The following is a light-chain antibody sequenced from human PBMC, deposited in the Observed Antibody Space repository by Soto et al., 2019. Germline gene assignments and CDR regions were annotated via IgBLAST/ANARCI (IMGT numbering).Light chain of an antibody. CDR3: HQYNNWPPWT. CDR2: DAS. J-gene: IGKJ1*01. V-gene: IGKV3-15*01. CDR1: QSVSSH. Sequence: EIVLTQSPGTLSLSPGERATLSCRASQSVSSHLAWYQHKPGQAPRLLFYDASTRATGIPARFSGSGSGTEFTLTISSLQSEDFAVYYCHQYNNWPPWTFGQGTKVDIK.